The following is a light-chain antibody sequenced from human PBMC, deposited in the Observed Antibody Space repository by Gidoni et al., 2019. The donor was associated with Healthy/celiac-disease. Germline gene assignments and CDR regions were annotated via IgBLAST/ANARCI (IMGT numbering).Light chain of an antibody. CDR2: EGS. V-gene: IGLV2-23*01. CDR1: ISDVGSYNL. J-gene: IGLJ1*01. Sequence: QSALTQPAYVSGSPGQSITISCTGTISDVGSYNLVSCYQQHQGKAPKLMIYEGSKRPSGVSNRFSGSKSGNTASLTISVLHAEDEADYYCCSYAGSSTHYVFGTGTKVTVL. CDR3: CSYAGSSTHYV.